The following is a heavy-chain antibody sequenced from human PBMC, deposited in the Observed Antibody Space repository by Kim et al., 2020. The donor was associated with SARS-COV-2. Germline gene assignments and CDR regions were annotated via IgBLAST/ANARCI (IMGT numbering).Heavy chain of an antibody. D-gene: IGHD1-1*01. V-gene: IGHV4-39*01. CDR3: ARQGPRYNWNDGLFDY. Sequence: LKSRVTISVDTSKNQFSLKLSSVTAADTAVYYCARQGPRYNWNDGLFDYWGQGTLVTVSS. J-gene: IGHJ4*02.